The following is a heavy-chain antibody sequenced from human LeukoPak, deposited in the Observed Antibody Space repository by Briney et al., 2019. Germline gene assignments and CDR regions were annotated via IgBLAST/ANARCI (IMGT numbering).Heavy chain of an antibody. CDR3: ARGGYRSSSAFYYMDV. CDR2: IYSGGFT. D-gene: IGHD6-6*01. Sequence: GGSLRLSCAASGFTVSNNFLTWVRQAPGKGLECVSLIYSGGFTNYADSARGRFTISRDNSKNTLYLQMNSLRVEDTAIYFCARGGYRSSSAFYYMDVWGKGTTVTVSS. CDR1: GFTVSNNF. V-gene: IGHV3-53*01. J-gene: IGHJ6*03.